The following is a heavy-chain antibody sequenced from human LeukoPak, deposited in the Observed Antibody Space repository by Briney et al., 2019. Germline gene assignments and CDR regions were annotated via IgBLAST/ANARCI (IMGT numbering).Heavy chain of an antibody. V-gene: IGHV5-51*01. CDR1: GYSFTDYW. J-gene: IGHJ6*03. CDR2: IYPSDSGT. CDR3: ARPNGGRYYYYMDV. D-gene: IGHD7-27*01. Sequence: GESLKISCKGSGYSFTDYWIGWVRQMPGKGLEWMGIIYPSDSGTKYSPPFQGQVTISADKSISTAYLQWSSLKASDTAMYYCARPNGGRYYYYMDVWGKGTTVTVSS.